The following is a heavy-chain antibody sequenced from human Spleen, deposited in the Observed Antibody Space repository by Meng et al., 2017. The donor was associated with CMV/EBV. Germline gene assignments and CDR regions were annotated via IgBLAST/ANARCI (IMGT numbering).Heavy chain of an antibody. CDR1: GFTFSSYW. Sequence: GESLKISCAASGFTFSSYWMHWVRQAPGKGLVWVSRINSDGSSTSYADSVKGRFTISRDNAKNTLYLQMNSLRAEDTAVYYCARGAAVAKNYYYGMDVWGQGTTVTVSS. CDR3: ARGAAVAKNYYYGMDV. V-gene: IGHV3-74*01. D-gene: IGHD6-19*01. J-gene: IGHJ6*02. CDR2: INSDGSST.